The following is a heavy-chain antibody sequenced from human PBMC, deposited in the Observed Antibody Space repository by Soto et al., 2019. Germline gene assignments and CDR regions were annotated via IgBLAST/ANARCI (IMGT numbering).Heavy chain of an antibody. J-gene: IGHJ5*02. V-gene: IGHV4-31*03. Sequence: LSLTCTVSGGSISSGGYYWSWIRQHPGKGLGWIGYIYYSGSTYYNPSLKSRVTISVDTSKNQFSLKLSSVTAADTAVYYCARGSLNYDILTGYYNGAWFDPWGQGTLVTVSS. D-gene: IGHD3-9*01. CDR3: ARGSLNYDILTGYYNGAWFDP. CDR1: GGSISSGGYY. CDR2: IYYSGST.